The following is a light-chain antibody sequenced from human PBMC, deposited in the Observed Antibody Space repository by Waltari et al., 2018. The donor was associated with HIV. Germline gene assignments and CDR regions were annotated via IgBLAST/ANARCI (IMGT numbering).Light chain of an antibody. V-gene: IGKV1-NL1*01. CDR1: QAISNS. CDR3: QQYFSPPPLT. CDR2: AAS. J-gene: IGKJ4*01. Sequence: DIQMTQSPSSLSASVGDRVTITCRASQAISNSLAWYQQKPGKAPKLILYAASRLESGVPSRFSGSRSGTDYALTISSLQPEDFAVYYCQQYFSPPPLTFGGGTKVEIK.